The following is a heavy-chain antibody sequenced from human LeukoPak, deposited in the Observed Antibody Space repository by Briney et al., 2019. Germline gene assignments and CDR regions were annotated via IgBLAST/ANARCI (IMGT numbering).Heavy chain of an antibody. CDR2: ISGSGSST. D-gene: IGHD3-16*02. CDR3: AKVVNTEDDAFDI. Sequence: GGSLRLSCAASGFTFSNSAMHWVRQAPGKGLEWVSAISGSGSSTYSADSVKGRLTISRDNSKSTLYLQMNSLRAEDTAVYYCAKVVNTEDDAFDIWGQGTMVTVFS. V-gene: IGHV3-23*01. CDR1: GFTFSNSA. J-gene: IGHJ3*02.